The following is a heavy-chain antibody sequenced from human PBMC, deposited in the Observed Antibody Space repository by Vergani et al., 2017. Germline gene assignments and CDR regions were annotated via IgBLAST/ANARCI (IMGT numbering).Heavy chain of an antibody. Sequence: QLQLQESGPGLVKPSETLSLTCTVSGGSISSSSYYWGWIRQPPGKGLEWIGSIYYSGSTYYNPSLKSRVTISVDTSKNQFSLKLSSVTAADTAVYYCARDGRVTTKNWFDPWGQGTLVTVSS. V-gene: IGHV4-39*02. D-gene: IGHD4-17*01. J-gene: IGHJ5*02. CDR2: IYYSGST. CDR1: GGSISSSSYY. CDR3: ARDGRVTTKNWFDP.